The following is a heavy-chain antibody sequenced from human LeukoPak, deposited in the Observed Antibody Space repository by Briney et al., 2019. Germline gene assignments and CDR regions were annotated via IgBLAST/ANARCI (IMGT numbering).Heavy chain of an antibody. Sequence: GGSLRLSCAASGFTFSSYAMNWVRQAPGKGLEWVSAITGSGGRTYYADSVKGRFTISRDDSKNSLYLQMNSMRAEDTAVYYCARRRGLDYWGQGTLVTVSS. CDR2: ITGSGGRT. CDR3: ARRRGLDY. CDR1: GFTFSSYA. V-gene: IGHV3-23*01. D-gene: IGHD2-15*01. J-gene: IGHJ4*02.